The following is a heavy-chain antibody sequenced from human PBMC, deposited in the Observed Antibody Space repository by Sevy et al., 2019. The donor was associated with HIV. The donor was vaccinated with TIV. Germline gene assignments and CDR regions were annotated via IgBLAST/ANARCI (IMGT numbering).Heavy chain of an antibody. J-gene: IGHJ3*02. CDR2: IYPGDSDT. CDR1: GYSFTSYW. D-gene: IGHD2-15*01. CDR3: ARTSCSGGSCYLDAFDI. V-gene: IGHV5-51*01. Sequence: GESLKISCKGSGYSFTSYWIGWVRQMPGKGLEWMGIIYPGDSDTRYSPSFQGQVTISADKSISTAYPQWSSLKASDTAMYYCARTSCSGGSCYLDAFDIWGQGTMVTVSS.